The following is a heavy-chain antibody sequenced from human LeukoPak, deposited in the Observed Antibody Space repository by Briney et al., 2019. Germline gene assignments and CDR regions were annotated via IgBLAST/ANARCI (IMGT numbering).Heavy chain of an antibody. CDR1: GYTFTSYW. J-gene: IGHJ5*02. CDR3: ARHPIVGASQSWFDP. CDR2: IHPGDSDT. Sequence: GESLKISCKGSGYTFTSYWIAWMRQMPGKGLEWMGIIHPGDSDTRYSPSFQGQVIISADKSISTAYLQWSSLKASDTAMYYCARHPIVGASQSWFDPWGQGTLVTVSS. V-gene: IGHV5-51*01. D-gene: IGHD1-26*01.